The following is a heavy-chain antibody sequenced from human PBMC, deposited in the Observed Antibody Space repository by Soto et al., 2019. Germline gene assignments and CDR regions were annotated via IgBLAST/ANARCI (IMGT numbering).Heavy chain of an antibody. Sequence: QVQLVQSGAEVKKPGASVKVSCKASGYTFNSYGITWVRQAPGQGLEWMGWISVYNGHTKNAQKFQGRVTMTTDTSTSTASMELRSLRSDDTAVYYCARAPTITTNSWFDPWGQGTLVTVSS. J-gene: IGHJ5*02. CDR3: ARAPTITTNSWFDP. D-gene: IGHD3-3*01. V-gene: IGHV1-18*01. CDR2: ISVYNGHT. CDR1: GYTFNSYG.